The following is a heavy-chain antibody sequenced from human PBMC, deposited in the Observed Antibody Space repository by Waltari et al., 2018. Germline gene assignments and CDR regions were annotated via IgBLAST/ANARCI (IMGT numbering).Heavy chain of an antibody. CDR3: AKDGGKRQYYFDY. V-gene: IGHV3-30*02. D-gene: IGHD2-15*01. CDR2: IRYDGSNK. Sequence: QVQLVESGGGVVQPGGSLRLSCAASGFTFGRSGLPWVRQAPGKGLEWVAFIRYDGSNKYYADSVKGRFTISRDNSKNTLYLQMNSLRAEDTAVYYCAKDGGKRQYYFDYWGQGTLVTVSS. CDR1: GFTFGRSG. J-gene: IGHJ4*02.